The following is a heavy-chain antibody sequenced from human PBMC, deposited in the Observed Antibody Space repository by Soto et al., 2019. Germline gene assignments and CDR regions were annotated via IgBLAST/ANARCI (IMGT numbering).Heavy chain of an antibody. CDR1: GDSFSKFG. V-gene: IGHV1-18*01. CDR2: ISGYSGQT. J-gene: IGHJ4*02. D-gene: IGHD6-25*01. CDR3: ASDHSGPD. Sequence: HVLLVQSGPEVRKPGASVNVSCMASGDSFSKFGINWVRQAPGQGLEWMGWISGYSGQTNYAQKFQGRVTMTRDTSTTTAYMELRTLRSDATAVYFCASDHSGPDWGQGTLVTVSS.